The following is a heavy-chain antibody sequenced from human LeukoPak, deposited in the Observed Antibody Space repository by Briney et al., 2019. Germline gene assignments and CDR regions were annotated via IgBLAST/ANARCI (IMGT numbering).Heavy chain of an antibody. J-gene: IGHJ4*02. Sequence: PGGSLRLSCAASGFTFSSYGVHWVRQAPGKGLEWVAVISYDGSNKYYADSVKGRFTISRDNSRNTLYLQMNSLRAEDTAVYYCAKAYTIFGVVFYFDYWGQGTLVTVSS. CDR1: GFTFSSYG. V-gene: IGHV3-30*18. D-gene: IGHD3-3*01. CDR3: AKAYTIFGVVFYFDY. CDR2: ISYDGSNK.